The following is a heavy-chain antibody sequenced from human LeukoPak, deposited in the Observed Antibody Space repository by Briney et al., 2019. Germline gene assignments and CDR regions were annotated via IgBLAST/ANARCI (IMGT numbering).Heavy chain of an antibody. V-gene: IGHV3-23*01. CDR2: ISGSGGST. CDR3: AKDLVIAAAASDY. CDR1: GFTFSSYA. D-gene: IGHD6-13*01. J-gene: IGHJ4*02. Sequence: PGGSLRLSCAASGFTFSSYAMSWVRQAPGKGLEWVSGISGSGGSTYHADSVKGRFTISRDNSKNTLYLQMNSLRAEDTAVYYCAKDLVIAAAASDYWGQGTLVTVSS.